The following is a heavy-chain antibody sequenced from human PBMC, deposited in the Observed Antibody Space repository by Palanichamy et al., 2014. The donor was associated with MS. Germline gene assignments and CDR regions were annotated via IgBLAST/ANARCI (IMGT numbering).Heavy chain of an antibody. D-gene: IGHD4-11*01. Sequence: QVQLVESGGGVVQPGRSLRLSCAASGFTFSSYGMHWVRQAPGKGLEWVAVISYDGSNKYYADSVKGRFTISRDNSKSTLYLQMNSLRAEDTAVYYCAKDPTPRTTVTTHFLYWGQGTLVTVSS. V-gene: IGHV3-30*18. J-gene: IGHJ4*02. CDR2: ISYDGSNK. CDR1: GFTFSSYG. CDR3: AKDPTPRTTVTTHFLY.